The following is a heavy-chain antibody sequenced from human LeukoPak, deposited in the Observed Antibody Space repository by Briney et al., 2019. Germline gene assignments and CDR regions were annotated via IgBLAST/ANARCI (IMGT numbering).Heavy chain of an antibody. J-gene: IGHJ6*02. D-gene: IGHD3-22*01. CDR1: GYTFTSYG. Sequence: VASVKVSCKASGYTFTSYGISWVRQAPGQGLEWMGWISAYNGNTNYAQKLQGRVTMTTDTSTSTAYMELSRLRSDDTAVYYCARDLNRLTYYYDSSVLGGMDVWGQGTTVTVSS. CDR3: ARDLNRLTYYYDSSVLGGMDV. CDR2: ISAYNGNT. V-gene: IGHV1-18*01.